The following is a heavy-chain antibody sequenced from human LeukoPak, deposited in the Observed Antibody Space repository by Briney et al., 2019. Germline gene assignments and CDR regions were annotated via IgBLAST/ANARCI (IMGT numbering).Heavy chain of an antibody. J-gene: IGHJ4*02. CDR2: IYYSGST. CDR3: ARVGITIPNYFDY. Sequence: SETLSLTCTVSGGSISSSSYYWGWIRQPPGKGLEWIGSIYYSGSTYYNPSLKSRVTISVDTSKNQFSLKLSSVTAADTAVYYCARVGITIPNYFDYWGQGTLVTVSS. V-gene: IGHV4-39*01. D-gene: IGHD3-9*01. CDR1: GGSISSSSYY.